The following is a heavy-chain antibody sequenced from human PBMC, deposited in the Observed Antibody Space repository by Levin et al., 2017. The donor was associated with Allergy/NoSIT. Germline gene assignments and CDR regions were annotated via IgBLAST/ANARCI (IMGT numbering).Heavy chain of an antibody. V-gene: IGHV4-61*01. CDR2: IYSSGRT. CDR1: GGSVSSGTYY. Sequence: PSETLSLTCTVSGGSVSSGTYYWNWIRQPPGTGLEWIGYIYSSGRTKYNPSLKSRVTISVDTSKNQFSLKLSSVTAADTAVYFCARGEYYYGSGNWFDPWGQGTLVTVSS. D-gene: IGHD3-10*01. CDR3: ARGEYYYGSGNWFDP. J-gene: IGHJ5*02.